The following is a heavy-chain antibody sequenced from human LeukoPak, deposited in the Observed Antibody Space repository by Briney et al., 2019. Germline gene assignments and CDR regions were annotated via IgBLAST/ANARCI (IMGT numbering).Heavy chain of an antibody. J-gene: IGHJ6*04. D-gene: IGHD3-9*01. Sequence: AETLTLTCTVSGGSFSSGSYYWSWLRQPPGMGLEGVGYIYYSGSTNYNPSLKSRVTISVDTSKNPFSLKLSSVTAADTAVYYCARTPGNYDILTGYFYYYGMDVWGKGTTVTVSS. V-gene: IGHV4-61*01. CDR2: IYYSGST. CDR3: ARTPGNYDILTGYFYYYGMDV. CDR1: GGSFSSGSYY.